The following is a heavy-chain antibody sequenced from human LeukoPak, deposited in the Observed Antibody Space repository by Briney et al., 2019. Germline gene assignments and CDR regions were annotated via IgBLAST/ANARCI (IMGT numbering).Heavy chain of an antibody. CDR1: GFAFSGYA. Sequence: GGSLRLSCAASGFAFSGYAMNWDRQAPGKGLEWVSHIYSSDTTYADSVKGRFTISRDNAKNSLYLQMYSLRDEDTAVYYCARDLHYAFDIWGQGTMVTASS. V-gene: IGHV3-48*02. D-gene: IGHD3-10*01. J-gene: IGHJ3*02. CDR3: ARDLHYAFDI. CDR2: IYSSDTT.